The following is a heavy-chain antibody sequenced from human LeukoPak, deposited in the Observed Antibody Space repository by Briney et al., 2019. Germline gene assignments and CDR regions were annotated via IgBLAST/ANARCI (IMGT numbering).Heavy chain of an antibody. CDR1: GFTFSSYE. CDR3: ARVEDTATSGFYFDY. V-gene: IGHV3-48*03. J-gene: IGHJ4*02. Sequence: PGGSLRLSCAASGFTFSSYEMNWVRQAPGKGLEWVSYISSGGTTIYYADSVKGRFTISRDNAKNSLYLQMNSLRAEDTAVYYCARVEDTATSGFYFDYWGQGTLVTVSS. CDR2: ISSGGTTI. D-gene: IGHD5-18*01.